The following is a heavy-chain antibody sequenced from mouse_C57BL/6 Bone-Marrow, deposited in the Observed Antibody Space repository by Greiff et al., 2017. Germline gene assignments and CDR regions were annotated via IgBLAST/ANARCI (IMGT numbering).Heavy chain of an antibody. Sequence: QVQLKQPGAELVRPGSSVKLSCKASGYTFTSYWMHWVKQRPIQGLEWIGNIDPSDSETHYNQKFKDKATLTVDKSSSTAYMQLSSLTSEDSAVYYCARWNWKGYYAMDYWGQGTSVTVSA. CDR2: IDPSDSET. V-gene: IGHV1-52*01. D-gene: IGHD4-1*01. CDR1: GYTFTSYW. CDR3: ARWNWKGYYAMDY. J-gene: IGHJ4*01.